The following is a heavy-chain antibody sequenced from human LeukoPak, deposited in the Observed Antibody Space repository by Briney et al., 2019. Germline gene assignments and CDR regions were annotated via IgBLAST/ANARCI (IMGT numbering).Heavy chain of an antibody. J-gene: IGHJ4*02. CDR1: GFTFSSYA. V-gene: IGHV3-23*01. Sequence: GGSLRLSRAASGFTFSSYAMSWVRQAPGKGLEWVSAISGSGGSTYYADSVKGRFTISRDNSKNTLYLQMNSLRAEDTAVYYCAKDRYSGYDIGLYFDYWGQGTLVTVSS. CDR2: ISGSGGST. CDR3: AKDRYSGYDIGLYFDY. D-gene: IGHD5-12*01.